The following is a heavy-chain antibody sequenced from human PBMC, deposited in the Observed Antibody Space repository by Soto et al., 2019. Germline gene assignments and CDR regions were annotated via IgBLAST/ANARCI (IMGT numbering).Heavy chain of an antibody. CDR3: AREADYVNWFDP. V-gene: IGHV3-33*01. Sequence: LRLSCAASGFTFITYGMHLVRQAPGKGLEWVAVIWYDGSNKYYADSVKGRFTISRDNSKNTLYLQMNSLRAEDTAVYYCAREADYVNWFDPWGQGTLVTVSS. J-gene: IGHJ5*02. CDR1: GFTFITYG. CDR2: IWYDGSNK. D-gene: IGHD4-17*01.